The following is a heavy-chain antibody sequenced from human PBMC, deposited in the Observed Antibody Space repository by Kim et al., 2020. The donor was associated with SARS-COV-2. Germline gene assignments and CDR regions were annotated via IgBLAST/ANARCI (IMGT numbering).Heavy chain of an antibody. J-gene: IGHJ5*02. Sequence: ASVKVSCKASGYTFTSYDINWVRQATGQGLEWMGWMNPNSGNTGYAQKFQGRVTMTRNTSISTAYMELSSLRSEDTAVYYCAREGGVVRGVPFDPWGQGTLVTVSS. CDR2: MNPNSGNT. D-gene: IGHD3-10*01. CDR1: GYTFTSYD. CDR3: AREGGVVRGVPFDP. V-gene: IGHV1-8*01.